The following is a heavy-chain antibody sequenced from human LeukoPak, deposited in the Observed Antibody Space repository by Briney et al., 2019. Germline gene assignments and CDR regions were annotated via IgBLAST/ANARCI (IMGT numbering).Heavy chain of an antibody. J-gene: IGHJ4*02. Sequence: SETLSLTCTVSGGSISSYYWGWIRQPPGKGLEWIGYIYTSGSTNYNPSLKSRVTISVDTSKNQFSLKLSSVTAADTAVYYCARQVYYYDSSGYPIDCWGQGTLVTVSS. CDR2: IYTSGST. CDR1: GGSISSYY. V-gene: IGHV4-4*09. D-gene: IGHD3-22*01. CDR3: ARQVYYYDSSGYPIDC.